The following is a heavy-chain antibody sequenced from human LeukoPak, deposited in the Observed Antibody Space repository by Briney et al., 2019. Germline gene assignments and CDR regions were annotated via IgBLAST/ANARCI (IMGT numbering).Heavy chain of an antibody. J-gene: IGHJ4*02. Sequence: GGSLRLSCAASGFTFSSFWMHWVRQAPGKGLVWVSRINSDGSSTSYADPVKGRFTISRDNSKNTLYLQMNSLRAEDTAVYYCAKDRYRYSSGWYSYFDYWGQGTLVTVSS. CDR1: GFTFSSFW. CDR2: INSDGSST. CDR3: AKDRYRYSSGWYSYFDY. V-gene: IGHV3-74*01. D-gene: IGHD6-19*01.